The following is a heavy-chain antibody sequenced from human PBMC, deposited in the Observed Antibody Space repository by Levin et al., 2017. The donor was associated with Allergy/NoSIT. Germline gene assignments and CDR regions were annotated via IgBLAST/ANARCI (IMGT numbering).Heavy chain of an antibody. D-gene: IGHD3-10*01. CDR2: IRNRANSYTT. V-gene: IGHV3-72*01. J-gene: IGHJ5*02. CDR3: TSLYYYGSGSYKFDP. Sequence: GGSLRLSRAASGFTFSDHYMDWVRQAPGKGLEWVGRIRNRANSYTTEYAASVKGRFTISRDDSKNSLYLQMNSLKTEDTAVYYCTSLYYYGSGSYKFDPWGQGTLVTVSS. CDR1: GFTFSDHY.